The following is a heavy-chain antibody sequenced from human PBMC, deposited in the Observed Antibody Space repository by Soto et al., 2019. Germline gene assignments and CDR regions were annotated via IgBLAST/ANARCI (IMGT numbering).Heavy chain of an antibody. CDR3: AKSLRHQRLTEWTQVFDI. CDR1: GFTFDDYA. Sequence: EVQLVESGGGLVLPGTSLRLSCAASGFTFDDYAMHWVRQAPGKGMEWISGISWNSENVVDADSVKGRFNISRDNAKNSLYLQMNSLRTEDTAWFYCAKSLRHQRLTEWTQVFDIWGRWTMVTFSS. CDR2: ISWNSENV. V-gene: IGHV3-9*01. D-gene: IGHD2-8*01. J-gene: IGHJ3*02.